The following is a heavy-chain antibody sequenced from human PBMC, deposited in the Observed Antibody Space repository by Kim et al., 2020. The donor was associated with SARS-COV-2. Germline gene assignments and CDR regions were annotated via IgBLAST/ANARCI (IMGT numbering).Heavy chain of an antibody. Sequence: TSAADSVKRLFTISRDNGRNTLYLQMNSLRAEDTAVYYCVRDLHWILYDYWGLGTLVTVSS. J-gene: IGHJ4*02. V-gene: IGHV3-74*01. CDR3: VRDLHWILYDY. CDR2: T. D-gene: IGHD3-9*01.